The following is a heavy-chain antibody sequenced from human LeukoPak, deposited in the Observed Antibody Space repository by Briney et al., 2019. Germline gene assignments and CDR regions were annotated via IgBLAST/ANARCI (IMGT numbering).Heavy chain of an antibody. CDR1: GFTFSSYA. CDR2: ISYDGSNK. CDR3: AKKGYSNGWRDSYYFDC. D-gene: IGHD6-19*01. V-gene: IGHV3-30*04. J-gene: IGHJ4*02. Sequence: TGGSLRLSCAASGFTFSSYAMHWVRQAPGKGLEWVAVISYDGSNKYYADSVKGRFTISRDNSKNTLYLQMNSLRAEDTAVYYCAKKGYSNGWRDSYYFDCWGQGTLVTVSS.